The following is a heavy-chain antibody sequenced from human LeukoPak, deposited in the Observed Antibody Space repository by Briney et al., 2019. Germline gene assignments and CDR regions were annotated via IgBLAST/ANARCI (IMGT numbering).Heavy chain of an antibody. D-gene: IGHD6-19*01. CDR3: ARAFPYSSGWYCFDY. CDR1: GFTFNSYG. Sequence: GGSLRLSCAASGFTFNSYGMNWVRQAPGKGLEWVSYVSSSGSFIYYADSVKGRFTISRDNAKNSLFLQMNSLRAEDTAVYYCARAFPYSSGWYCFDYWGQGTLVTVSS. V-gene: IGHV3-48*03. J-gene: IGHJ4*02. CDR2: VSSSGSFI.